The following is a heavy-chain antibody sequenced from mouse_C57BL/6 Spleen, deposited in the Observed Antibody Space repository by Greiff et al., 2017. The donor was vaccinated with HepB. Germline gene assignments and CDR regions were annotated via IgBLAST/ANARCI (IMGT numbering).Heavy chain of an antibody. D-gene: IGHD3-2*02. CDR1: GYAFSSYW. CDR2: IYPGDGDT. Sequence: QVQLQQSGAELVKPGASVKISRKASGYAFSSYWMNWVKQRPGKGLEWIGQIYPGDGDTNYNGKFKGKATLTADKSSSTAYMQLSSLTSEDSAVYFCARESSGSHYAMDYWGQGTSVTVSS. J-gene: IGHJ4*01. CDR3: ARESSGSHYAMDY. V-gene: IGHV1-80*01.